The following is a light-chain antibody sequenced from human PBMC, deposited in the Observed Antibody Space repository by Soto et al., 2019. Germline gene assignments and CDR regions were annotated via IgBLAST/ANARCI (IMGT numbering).Light chain of an antibody. J-gene: IGKJ2*01. V-gene: IGKV1D-8*01. CDR1: QGIGSY. Sequence: VIWMTQSPSLLSASTGDRVTISCRMSQGIGSYLAWYQQKPGKAPELLIYTASTLQSGVPSRFSGSGSGTDFTLTISCLQSEDFATYYCQQYYSFPYTFGQGTKLEIQ. CDR2: TAS. CDR3: QQYYSFPYT.